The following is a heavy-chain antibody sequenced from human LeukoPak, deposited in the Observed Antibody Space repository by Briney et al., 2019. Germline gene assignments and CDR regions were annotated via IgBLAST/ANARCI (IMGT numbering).Heavy chain of an antibody. CDR1: GGSFSGYY. D-gene: IGHD3-9*01. CDR2: INHSGST. CDR3: ARDNRYYDILTGYQDDAFDI. J-gene: IGHJ3*02. V-gene: IGHV4-34*01. Sequence: PSETLSLTCAVYGGSFSGYYWSWIRQPPGKGLEWIGEINHSGSTNYNPSLKSRVTISVDTSKNQISLKLNSVTAADTAVYYCARDNRYYDILTGYQDDAFDIWGQGTMVTVSS.